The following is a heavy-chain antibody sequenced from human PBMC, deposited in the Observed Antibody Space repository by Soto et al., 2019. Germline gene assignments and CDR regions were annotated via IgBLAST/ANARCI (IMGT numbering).Heavy chain of an antibody. J-gene: IGHJ6*02. Sequence: QVQLVQSGAEVKKPGSSVKVSCKASGGTFSSYAISWVRQAPGQGLEWMGGIIPIFGTANYAQKFQGRVTITADESTSTAYMELSSLRSEDTAVYYCAGIAVADPTEVYYYYYGMDVWGQGTTVTVSS. CDR2: IIPIFGTA. V-gene: IGHV1-69*01. D-gene: IGHD6-19*01. CDR1: GGTFSSYA. CDR3: AGIAVADPTEVYYYYYGMDV.